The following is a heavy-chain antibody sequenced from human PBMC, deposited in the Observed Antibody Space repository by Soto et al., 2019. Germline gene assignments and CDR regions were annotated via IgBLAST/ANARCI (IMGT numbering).Heavy chain of an antibody. CDR2: ISYDGSNK. D-gene: IGHD5-12*01. V-gene: IGHV3-30*18. CDR3: AKNTVGLSRYYYYGMDV. Sequence: AGSLGLSCAASGFTFSSYGMHWVRQAPGKGLEWVAVISYDGSNKYYADSVKGRFTISRDNSKSTVYLQMNSLRPEDTAVYYCAKNTVGLSRYYYYGMDVWGQGTTVTVSS. J-gene: IGHJ6*02. CDR1: GFTFSSYG.